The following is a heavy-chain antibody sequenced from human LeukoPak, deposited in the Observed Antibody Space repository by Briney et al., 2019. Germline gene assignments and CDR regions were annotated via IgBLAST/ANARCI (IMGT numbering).Heavy chain of an antibody. CDR1: GDSISSSSYY. J-gene: IGHJ5*02. CDR2: IAYTGST. V-gene: IGHV4-39*07. Sequence: SETLSLTCTVSGDSISSSSYYWGWIRQPPGKGLEWIASIAYTGSTYYNPSLKSRVTMSVDTSKNQFSLKVSSVTVADTAVYYCARGPKRYDYGDYSWFDPWGQGTLVTVSS. CDR3: ARGPKRYDYGDYSWFDP. D-gene: IGHD4-17*01.